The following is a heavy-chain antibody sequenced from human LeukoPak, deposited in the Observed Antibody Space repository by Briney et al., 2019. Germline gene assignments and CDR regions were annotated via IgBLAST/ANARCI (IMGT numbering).Heavy chain of an antibody. D-gene: IGHD4-11*01. CDR3: ARAVRDYNLKSWVYYYGMDV. V-gene: IGHV1-46*01. CDR1: GYTFTSYY. Sequence: GASVKVSCKASGYTFTSYYMHWVRQAPGQGLEWMGIINPSGGSTSYAQKFQGRVTMTRDTSTSTVYMELSSLRSEDTAVYYCARAVRDYNLKSWVYYYGMDVWGQGTTVTVSS. J-gene: IGHJ6*02. CDR2: INPSGGST.